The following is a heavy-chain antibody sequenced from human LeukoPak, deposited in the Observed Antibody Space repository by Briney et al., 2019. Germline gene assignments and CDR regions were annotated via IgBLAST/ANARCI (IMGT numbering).Heavy chain of an antibody. CDR1: GDSVSSNSAA. J-gene: IGHJ6*03. CDR3: ARSSITMVRGVIIIGNYYYYYMDV. CDR2: TYYRSKWYN. Sequence: SQTLSLTCAISGDSVSSNSAAWNWIRQSPSRGLEWLGRTYYRSKWYNDYAVSVKSRITINPDTSKNQFSLQLNSVTPEDTAVYYCARSSITMVRGVIIIGNYYYYYMDVWGKGTTVTISS. V-gene: IGHV6-1*01. D-gene: IGHD3-10*01.